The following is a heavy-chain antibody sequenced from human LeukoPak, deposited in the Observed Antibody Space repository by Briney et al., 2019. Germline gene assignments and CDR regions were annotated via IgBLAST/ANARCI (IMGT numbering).Heavy chain of an antibody. CDR1: GLTFSNYA. CDR2: IFGSGDKT. Sequence: GGSLRLSCVASGLTFSNYAMSWVRQTPGKGLEWVSGIFGSGDKTYYADSVKGRFTISRDNSKNTLYLQMNSLKTEDTAVYYCTTDHGSGSYYFYYYYGMDVWGQGTTVTVSS. V-gene: IGHV3-23*01. CDR3: TTDHGSGSYYFYYYYGMDV. D-gene: IGHD3-10*01. J-gene: IGHJ6*02.